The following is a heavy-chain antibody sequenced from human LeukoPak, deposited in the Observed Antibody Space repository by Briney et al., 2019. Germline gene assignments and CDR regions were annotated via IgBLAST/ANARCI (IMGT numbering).Heavy chain of an antibody. CDR2: IRSKAFGETA. CDR3: TRDRGSSTLGDY. Sequence: PGGSLRLSCVASGFTFSNYWMHWVRQAPGKGLEWVGFIRSKAFGETAEYAASVKGRFTISRDDSKSIAYLQMNSLKTEDTAVYYCTRDRGSSTLGDYWGQGTLVTVSS. CDR1: GFTFSNYW. D-gene: IGHD7-27*01. V-gene: IGHV3-49*04. J-gene: IGHJ4*02.